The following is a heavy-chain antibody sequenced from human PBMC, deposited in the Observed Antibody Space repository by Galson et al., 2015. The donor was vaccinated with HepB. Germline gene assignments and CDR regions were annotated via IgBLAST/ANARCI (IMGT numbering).Heavy chain of an antibody. CDR2: TYYRSKWYN. Sequence: CAISGDSVSSNSAAWNWIRQSPSRGLEWLGRTYYRSKWYNDYAVSVKSRITINPDTSKNQFSLQLNSVTPEDTAVYYCASYYYDSSGYYYDGDAFDIWGQGTMVTVSS. J-gene: IGHJ3*02. CDR3: ASYYYDSSGYYYDGDAFDI. D-gene: IGHD3-22*01. V-gene: IGHV6-1*01. CDR1: GDSVSSNSAA.